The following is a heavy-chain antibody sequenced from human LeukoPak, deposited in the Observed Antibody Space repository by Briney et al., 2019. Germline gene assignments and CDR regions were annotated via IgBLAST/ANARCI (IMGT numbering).Heavy chain of an antibody. V-gene: IGHV3-73*01. J-gene: IGHJ4*02. D-gene: IGHD3-22*01. Sequence: GGSLRLSCAASGFTFSGSAMHWVRQASGKGLEWVGRIRSKANSYATAYAASVKGRFTISRDDSKNTAYLQMNSLKTEDTAVYYCTRHTPNYYDSSGSPLDYWGQGTLVTVSS. CDR2: IRSKANSYAT. CDR1: GFTFSGSA. CDR3: TRHTPNYYDSSGSPLDY.